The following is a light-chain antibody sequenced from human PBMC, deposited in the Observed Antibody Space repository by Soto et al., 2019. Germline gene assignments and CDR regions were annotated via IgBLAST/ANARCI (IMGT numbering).Light chain of an antibody. CDR1: QSIDNF. V-gene: IGKV1-39*01. J-gene: IGKJ2*01. Sequence: EIQMTQSPSSLSASVGDRVTITCRPSQSIDNFLNWYQQKPGKAPNLLIYAASSLQSGVSSRFSGSGSGTDFTLAISSLQPEDSATYYCQQSYSLPYTFGQGTKVDI. CDR3: QQSYSLPYT. CDR2: AAS.